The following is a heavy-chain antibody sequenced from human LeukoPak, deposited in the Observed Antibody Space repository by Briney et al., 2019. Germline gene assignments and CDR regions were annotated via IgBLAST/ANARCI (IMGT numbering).Heavy chain of an antibody. J-gene: IGHJ3*02. D-gene: IGHD3-22*01. CDR2: IVVGSGNT. CDR3: AADANYYYDSSGSAPDAFDI. V-gene: IGHV1-58*01. Sequence: PVASVKVSCKASGFTFTSSAVQWVRQARGQRLEWIGWIVVGSGNTNYARKFQERVTITRDMSTSTAYMELSSLRSEDTAVYYCAADANYYYDSSGSAPDAFDIWGQGTMVTVSS. CDR1: GFTFTSSA.